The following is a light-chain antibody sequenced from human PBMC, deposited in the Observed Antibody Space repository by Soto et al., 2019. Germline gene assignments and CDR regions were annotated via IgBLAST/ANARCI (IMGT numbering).Light chain of an antibody. CDR1: QRVLYSSNNKNY. CDR2: WAS. Sequence: DIVITQSPDSLAFSLGERATINCKSSQRVLYSSNNKNYLAWYQQKPGQPPKLLIYWASTRESGVPDRFSGSGSGTDFTLTISSLQAEDVAVYYCQQYYSTLLTFGGGTKVDIK. CDR3: QQYYSTLLT. J-gene: IGKJ4*01. V-gene: IGKV4-1*01.